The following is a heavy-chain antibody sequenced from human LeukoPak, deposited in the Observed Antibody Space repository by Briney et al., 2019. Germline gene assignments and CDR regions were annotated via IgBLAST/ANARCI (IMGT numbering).Heavy chain of an antibody. CDR1: GFTFSSYA. CDR3: ARAMRKQGYCSSTSCYPGDYYYGMDV. CDR2: ISYDGSNK. D-gene: IGHD2-2*01. J-gene: IGHJ6*02. V-gene: IGHV3-30-3*01. Sequence: PGGSLRLSCAASGFTFSSYAMHWVRQAPGKGLEWVAVISYDGSNKYYADSVKGRFTISRDNSKNTLYLQMNSLRAEDTAVYYCARAMRKQGYCSSTSCYPGDYYYGMDVWGQGTTVTVSS.